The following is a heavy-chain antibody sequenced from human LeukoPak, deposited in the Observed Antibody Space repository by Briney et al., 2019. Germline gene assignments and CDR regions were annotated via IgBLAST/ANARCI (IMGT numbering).Heavy chain of an antibody. CDR1: GFTFSSYS. D-gene: IGHD3-22*01. CDR2: ISSSSSYI. V-gene: IGHV3-21*01. Sequence: GGSLRLSCAASGFTFSSYSMNWVRQAPGKGLEWVSSISSSSSYIYYADSVKGRFTISRYNAKNTLYLQMNSLRAEDTAVYYCARAVWDYYDSSGYPGDYYYGMDVWGQGTTVTVSS. CDR3: ARAVWDYYDSSGYPGDYYYGMDV. J-gene: IGHJ6*02.